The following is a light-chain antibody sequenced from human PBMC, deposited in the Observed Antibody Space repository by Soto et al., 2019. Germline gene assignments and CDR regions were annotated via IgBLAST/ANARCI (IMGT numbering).Light chain of an antibody. CDR1: QSISTW. CDR3: LDYNSYPYT. Sequence: DFQMTQSPSTLSASVGDRVTITCRASQSISTWLAWYQQKPGKAPKVLIYKASSLEGGVPSRFSGSGSGTEFTLTINSLQPDDSATYYCLDYNSYPYTFGQGTKLEIK. J-gene: IGKJ2*01. CDR2: KAS. V-gene: IGKV1-5*03.